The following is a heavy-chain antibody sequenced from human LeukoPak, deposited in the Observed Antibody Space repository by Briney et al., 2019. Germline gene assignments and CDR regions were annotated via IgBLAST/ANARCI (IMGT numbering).Heavy chain of an antibody. CDR3: VAQSSGWYMDAFDI. Sequence: SETLSLTCTVSGGSISSYYWSWIRQPPGKGLEWIGYIYYSGSTNYNPSLKSRVIISVDTSKNQSSLKLSSVTAADTAVYYCVAQSSGWYMDAFDIWGQGTMVTVSS. D-gene: IGHD6-19*01. V-gene: IGHV4-59*01. CDR2: IYYSGST. CDR1: GGSISSYY. J-gene: IGHJ3*02.